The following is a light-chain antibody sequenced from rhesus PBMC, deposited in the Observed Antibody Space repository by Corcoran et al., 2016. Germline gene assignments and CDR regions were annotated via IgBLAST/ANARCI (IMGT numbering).Light chain of an antibody. J-gene: IGKJ1*01. V-gene: IGKV3-17*03. CDR1: SSVSTS. Sequence: EIVLTQSPTSMAVSQGERVTISCTASSSVSTSYSHWYQQKPGFPPRLLVYRTSSLASRAPARFRGGGSGTSYTLTIRNMEAEDAANYYCQQGNNFPWTFGQGTKVEIK. CDR3: QQGNNFPWT. CDR2: RTS.